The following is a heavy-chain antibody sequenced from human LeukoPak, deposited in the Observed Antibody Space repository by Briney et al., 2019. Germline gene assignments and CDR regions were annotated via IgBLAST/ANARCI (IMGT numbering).Heavy chain of an antibody. Sequence: SETLSLTCAVYGGSFSGYYWSWLRQPPGKGLEWIGEINHSGSTNYNPSLKSRVTISVDTSKNQFSLKLSSVTAADTAVYYCARGGLRWLQSRGAFDIWGQGTMVTVSS. V-gene: IGHV4-34*01. J-gene: IGHJ3*02. D-gene: IGHD5-24*01. CDR2: INHSGST. CDR1: GGSFSGYY. CDR3: ARGGLRWLQSRGAFDI.